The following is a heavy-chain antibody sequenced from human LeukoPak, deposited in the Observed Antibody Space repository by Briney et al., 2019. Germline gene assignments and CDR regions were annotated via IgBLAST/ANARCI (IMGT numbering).Heavy chain of an antibody. D-gene: IGHD3-10*01. V-gene: IGHV4-59*12. J-gene: IGHJ4*02. CDR3: GGAGRGGSGSYFLIFDY. CDR1: GGSISIYY. CDR2: IYYSGST. Sequence: SETLSLTCTVSGGSISIYYWSWIRQPPGKGLEWIGYIYYSGSTNYNPSLKSRVTISVDTSKNQFSLKLSPVTAADPAVYYCGGAGRGGSGSYFLIFDYWGQGTLVTVSS.